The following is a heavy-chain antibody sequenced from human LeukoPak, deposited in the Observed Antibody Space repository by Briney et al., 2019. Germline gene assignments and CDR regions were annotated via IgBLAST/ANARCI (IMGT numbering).Heavy chain of an antibody. CDR1: GGSFSGYY. CDR3: ARGGSWKGGRFDY. V-gene: IGHV4-34*01. D-gene: IGHD6-13*01. Sequence: SXXLSLTCAVYGGSFSGYYWSWVRQPPGEGLEWVGEINHSGSTNYNPSLKSGGTISVEKTKNQYSLKLSSVTAADTAVYYCARGGSWKGGRFDYWGQGTLVTVSS. J-gene: IGHJ4*02. CDR2: INHSGST.